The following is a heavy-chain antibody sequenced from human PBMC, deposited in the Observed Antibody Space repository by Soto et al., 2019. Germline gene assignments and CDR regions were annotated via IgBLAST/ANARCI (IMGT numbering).Heavy chain of an antibody. CDR2: ISGSGGST. CDR1: GFTFSSYA. V-gene: IGHV3-23*01. D-gene: IGHD1-26*01. J-gene: IGHJ6*02. CDR3: AKELILATPYYYYGMDV. Sequence: GGSLRLSCAASGFTFSSYAMSWVRQAPGKGLEWVSAISGSGGSTYYADSVKGRFTISRDNSKNTLYLQMNSLRAEDTAVYYCAKELILATPYYYYGMDVWGQGTTVTVSS.